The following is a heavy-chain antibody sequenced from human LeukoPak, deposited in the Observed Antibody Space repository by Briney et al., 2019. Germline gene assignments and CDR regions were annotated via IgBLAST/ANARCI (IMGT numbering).Heavy chain of an antibody. J-gene: IGHJ4*02. V-gene: IGHV3-7*01. D-gene: IGHD2-15*01. CDR1: GFTFDNYW. Sequence: GGSLRLSCAASGFTFDNYWMNWVRQAPGKGLEWVANIKQDGSEKYYVDSVKGRFTISRDNAKNSLYLQMNSLRDEDTAVYFCARGYSRGLDYWGQGALVTVSS. CDR3: ARGYSRGLDY. CDR2: IKQDGSEK.